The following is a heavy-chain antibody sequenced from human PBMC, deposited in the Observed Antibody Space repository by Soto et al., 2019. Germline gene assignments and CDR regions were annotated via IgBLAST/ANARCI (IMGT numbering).Heavy chain of an antibody. V-gene: IGHV4-38-2*01. D-gene: IGHD3-16*01. CDR3: VRVYGRSLCFFDS. Sequence: PSETLSLTCGVSGYSLTSGYHWGWIRQPPGKGLEWIGTIYHSGTTYYNPSLMSRVTMSVDTSKNQFSLKVTSATAADTAVYFCVRVYGRSLCFFDSWGQGTLVTVSS. CDR1: GYSLTSGYH. CDR2: IYHSGTT. J-gene: IGHJ4*02.